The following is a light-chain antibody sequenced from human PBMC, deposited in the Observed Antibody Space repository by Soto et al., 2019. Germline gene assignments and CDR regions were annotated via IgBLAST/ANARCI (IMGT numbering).Light chain of an antibody. CDR1: QGISND. CDR2: AAS. V-gene: IGKV1-27*01. J-gene: IGKJ1*01. Sequence: DIQMTQSPSSLSASIGDRVTISCRASQGISNDLAWYQRKPGKVPYLLIYAASTSHSGVPSRFRGSGSGTDFTLTISSLQPEDVATYYCQNYNSAPRTFGQGTKVDIK. CDR3: QNYNSAPRT.